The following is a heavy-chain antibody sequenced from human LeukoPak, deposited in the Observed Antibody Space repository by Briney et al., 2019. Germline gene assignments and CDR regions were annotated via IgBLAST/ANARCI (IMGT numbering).Heavy chain of an antibody. CDR1: GFTFSSCA. V-gene: IGHV3-30*04. CDR2: RSYDGGSK. D-gene: IGHD6-13*01. Sequence: GGSLRLSCAASGFTFSSCAMHWVRQAPGKGLEGGAGRSYDGGSKYYEDSVKGRFTISGDNSKNTLYLQMNSLRAEDTAVYYCTTGGRTGYSSSWYSHWGQGTLVTVSS. CDR3: TTGGRTGYSSSWYSH. J-gene: IGHJ4*02.